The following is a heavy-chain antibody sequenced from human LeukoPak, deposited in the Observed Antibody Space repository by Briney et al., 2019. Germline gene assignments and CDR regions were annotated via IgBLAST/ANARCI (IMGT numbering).Heavy chain of an antibody. CDR1: GYTFTSYG. CDR2: ISAYNGHT. V-gene: IGHV1-18*01. J-gene: IGHJ4*02. Sequence: GASVKVSCKASGYTFTSYGISWVRQAPGQGLGWVGWISAYNGHTNYAQKLQGRVTMTTDASTTTAYMELRSLRSDDTAVYYCTRYLGSTCFDSWGQGTLVTVSS. D-gene: IGHD2-2*01. CDR3: TRYLGSTCFDS.